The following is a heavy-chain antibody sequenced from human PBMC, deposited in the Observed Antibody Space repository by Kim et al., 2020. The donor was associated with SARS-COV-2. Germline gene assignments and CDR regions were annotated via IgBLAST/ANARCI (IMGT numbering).Heavy chain of an antibody. Sequence: SETLSLTCTVSGGSISSGGYYWSWIRQHPGKGLEWIGYIYYSGSTYYNPSLKSRVTISVDTSKNQFSLKLSSVTAADTAVYYCARDVPLTTVTTISGGADAFDIWGQGTMVRVSS. CDR2: IYYSGST. CDR1: GGSISSGGYY. V-gene: IGHV4-31*03. J-gene: IGHJ3*02. D-gene: IGHD4-17*01. CDR3: ARDVPLTTVTTISGGADAFDI.